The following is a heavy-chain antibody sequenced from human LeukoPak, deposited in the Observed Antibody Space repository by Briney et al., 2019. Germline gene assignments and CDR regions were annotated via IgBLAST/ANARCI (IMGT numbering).Heavy chain of an antibody. Sequence: SETLSLTCTVSGGSISSYYWSWIRQPPGKGLEWIGYVLHSGSTNYNPSLKSRVIISVDTSKNQFSLKLTSVTAADTAVYYCARDSSGYYRIDYWGQGTLVTVSS. V-gene: IGHV4-59*08. D-gene: IGHD3-22*01. CDR1: GGSISSYY. CDR2: VLHSGST. J-gene: IGHJ4*02. CDR3: ARDSSGYYRIDY.